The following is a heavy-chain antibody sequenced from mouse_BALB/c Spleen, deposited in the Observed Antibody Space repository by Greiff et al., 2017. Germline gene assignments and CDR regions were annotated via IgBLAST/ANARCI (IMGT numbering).Heavy chain of an antibody. D-gene: IGHD1-2*01. CDR2: ISYSGST. Sequence: EVQLQESGPGLVKPSQSLSLTCTVTGYSITSDYAWNWIRQFPGNKLEWMGYISYSGSTSYNPSLKSRISITRDTSKNQFFLQLNSVTTEDTATYYCARSDYYGLFAYWGQGTLVTVSA. CDR1: GYSITSDYA. V-gene: IGHV3-2*02. J-gene: IGHJ3*01. CDR3: ARSDYYGLFAY.